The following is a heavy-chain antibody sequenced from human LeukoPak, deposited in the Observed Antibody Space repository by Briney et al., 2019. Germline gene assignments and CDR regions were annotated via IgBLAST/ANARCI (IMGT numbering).Heavy chain of an antibody. CDR2: INPNSGGT. V-gene: IGHV1-2*02. D-gene: IGHD3-10*01. CDR1: GYTFTGYY. CDR3: ARAHITMVRGGPWPAGDY. Sequence: GASVKVSCKASGYTFTGYYMHWVRQAPGQGLEWMGWINPNSGGTNYAQKFQGRVTMTRDTSISTAYMELSRLRSDDTAVYYCARAHITMVRGGPWPAGDYWGQGTLVTVSS. J-gene: IGHJ4*02.